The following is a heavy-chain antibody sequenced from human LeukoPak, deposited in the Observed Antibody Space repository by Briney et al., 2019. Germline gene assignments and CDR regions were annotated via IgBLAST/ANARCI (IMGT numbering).Heavy chain of an antibody. V-gene: IGHV1-18*01. J-gene: IGHJ2*01. CDR3: ARGWLQPYWYFDL. CDR1: GYTFTDYG. D-gene: IGHD5-24*01. Sequence: GASVKVSCKASGYTFTDYGFSWVRQAPGQGLEWMGWISPYNGNADYAQKLQGRVTMTTDTSTTTAYMELRSLRSDDTAVYYCARGWLQPYWYFDLWGRGTLVTVSS. CDR2: ISPYNGNA.